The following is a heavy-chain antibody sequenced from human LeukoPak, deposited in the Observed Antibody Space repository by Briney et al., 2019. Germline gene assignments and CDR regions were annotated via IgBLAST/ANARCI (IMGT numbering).Heavy chain of an antibody. V-gene: IGHV3-66*01. CDR1: GFTVSSNY. CDR3: AVSRIVGAVDVFDM. J-gene: IGHJ3*02. Sequence: GGSLRLSCEASGFTVSSNYMSWVRQAPGKGLEWVSVIYSGGNTCYEDSVKGRFTISRDNSKNTVSLQINSLRDEDTAVYFCAVSRIVGAVDVFDMWGQGTMVTVSS. CDR2: IYSGGNT. D-gene: IGHD1-26*01.